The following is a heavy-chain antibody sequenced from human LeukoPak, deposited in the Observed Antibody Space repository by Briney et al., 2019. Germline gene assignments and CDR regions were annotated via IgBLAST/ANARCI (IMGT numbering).Heavy chain of an antibody. V-gene: IGHV3-74*01. Sequence: GGSLRLSCAASGFTFSSYWMHWVHQAPGKGLVWVSRINSDGSSTSYADSVKGRFTISRDNAKNTLYLQMNSLRAEDTAVYYCASLVGYDYVWGSYTKGASWFDPWGQGTLVTVSS. CDR3: ASLVGYDYVWGSYTKGASWFDP. CDR1: GFTFSSYW. D-gene: IGHD3-16*01. CDR2: INSDGSST. J-gene: IGHJ5*02.